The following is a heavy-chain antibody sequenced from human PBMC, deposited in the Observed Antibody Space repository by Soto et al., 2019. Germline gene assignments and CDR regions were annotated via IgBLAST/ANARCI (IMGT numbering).Heavy chain of an antibody. Sequence: QVQLVESGGGVVQPGRSLRLSCAASGFTFSSYGMHWVRQAPGKGLEWVAVISYDGSNKYYADSVKGRVTISRDNSKNTMYLQMNSLRAKDTAVYYCAKDQLMEYYYGMDVWGQGTTVTVSS. J-gene: IGHJ6*02. V-gene: IGHV3-30*18. CDR3: AKDQLMEYYYGMDV. CDR2: ISYDGSNK. D-gene: IGHD2-8*01. CDR1: GFTFSSYG.